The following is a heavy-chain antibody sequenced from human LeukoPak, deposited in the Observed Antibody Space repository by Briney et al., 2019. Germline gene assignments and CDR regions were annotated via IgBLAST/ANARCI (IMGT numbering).Heavy chain of an antibody. CDR2: MYYSGTT. Sequence: TSETLSLTCTVSGDSISSISYYWGWIRQPPGKGLEWIGSMYYSGTTHYNPSLKSRVSISVDTSKNQFSLKLSSVTAADTAVYYCAREILWFGELSYDYWGQGTLVTVSS. J-gene: IGHJ4*02. CDR1: GDSISSISYY. D-gene: IGHD3-10*01. V-gene: IGHV4-39*07. CDR3: AREILWFGELSYDY.